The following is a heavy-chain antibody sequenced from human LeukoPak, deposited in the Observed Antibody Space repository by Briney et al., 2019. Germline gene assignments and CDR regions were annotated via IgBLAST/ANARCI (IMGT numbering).Heavy chain of an antibody. Sequence: PGGSLRLSCAASGFTFSSYGMHWVRQAPGKGLEWVAVISYDGSNKYYADSVKGRFTISRDNSKNTLYLQMNSLRAEDTAVYYCAKDFRYYGSGSHAFDIWGQGTMVTVSS. CDR1: GFTFSSYG. CDR3: AKDFRYYGSGSHAFDI. V-gene: IGHV3-30*18. D-gene: IGHD3-10*01. CDR2: ISYDGSNK. J-gene: IGHJ3*02.